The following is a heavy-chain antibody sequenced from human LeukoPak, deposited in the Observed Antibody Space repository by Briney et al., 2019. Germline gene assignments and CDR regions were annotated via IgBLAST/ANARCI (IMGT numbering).Heavy chain of an antibody. CDR2: ISSSGSTI. CDR3: ARSYGSGSYYNSNWFDP. Sequence: PGGSLRLSCAASGFTFSSYEMNWVRQAPGKGLEWVSYISSSGSTIYYAGSVKGRFTISRDNAKNSLYLQMNSLRAEDTAVYYCARSYGSGSYYNSNWFDPWGQGTLVTVSS. D-gene: IGHD3-10*01. J-gene: IGHJ5*02. V-gene: IGHV3-48*03. CDR1: GFTFSSYE.